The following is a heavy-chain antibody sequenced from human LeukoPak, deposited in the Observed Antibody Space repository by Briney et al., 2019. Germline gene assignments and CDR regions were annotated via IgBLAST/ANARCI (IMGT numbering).Heavy chain of an antibody. Sequence: PSETLSLTCAVYGGSFSGYYWSWIRQPPGKGLEWIGEINHSGSTNYNPSLKSRVTISVDTSKNQFSLKLSSVTAADTAVYYCARRSRYCSGGSCYWGHPFGYWGQGTLVTVSS. D-gene: IGHD2-15*01. CDR1: GGSFSGYY. CDR3: ARRSRYCSGGSCYWGHPFGY. CDR2: INHSGST. J-gene: IGHJ4*02. V-gene: IGHV4-34*01.